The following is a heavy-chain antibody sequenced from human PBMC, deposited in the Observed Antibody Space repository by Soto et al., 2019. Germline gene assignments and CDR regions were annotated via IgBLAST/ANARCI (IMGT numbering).Heavy chain of an antibody. D-gene: IGHD4-17*01. Sequence: QVQLVQSGAEVKKPGSSVKVSCKASGGTFSSYAISWVRQAPGQGLEWMGGIIPIFGTANYAQKFQGRVTFTADESTSTAYMDLSSLRSEDTAVYYCARAGAYGDSQGEYYYCYGMDVWGQGTTVTVSS. CDR1: GGTFSSYA. J-gene: IGHJ6*02. V-gene: IGHV1-69*01. CDR3: ARAGAYGDSQGEYYYCYGMDV. CDR2: IIPIFGTA.